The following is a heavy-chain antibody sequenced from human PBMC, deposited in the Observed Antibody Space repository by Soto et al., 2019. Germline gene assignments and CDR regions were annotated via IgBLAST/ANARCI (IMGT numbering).Heavy chain of an antibody. CDR3: ARVRANYSNYPRNYYYYYGMDV. CDR1: GGSFSGYY. J-gene: IGHJ6*02. CDR2: INHSGST. D-gene: IGHD4-4*01. Sequence: PLETLSLTCAVYGGSFSGYYWSWIRQPPGKGLEWIGEINHSGSTNYNPSLKSRVTISVDTSKNQFSLKLSSVTAADTAVYYCARVRANYSNYPRNYYYYYGMDVWGQGTTVTVSS. V-gene: IGHV4-34*01.